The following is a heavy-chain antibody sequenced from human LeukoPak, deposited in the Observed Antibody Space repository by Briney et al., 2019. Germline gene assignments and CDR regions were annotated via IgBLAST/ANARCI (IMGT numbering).Heavy chain of an antibody. CDR1: GFTFSSYA. J-gene: IGHJ4*02. CDR2: KSGSGGST. Sequence: TGGSLRLSCAASGFTFSSYAMSWVRPAPGKGLEWGSAKSGSGGSTYYADSVKGRFTISRDNSKNTLYLQMNSLRAEDTAVYYCANFDFWSGYRLRDYWGQGTLVTASS. V-gene: IGHV3-23*01. CDR3: ANFDFWSGYRLRDY. D-gene: IGHD3-3*01.